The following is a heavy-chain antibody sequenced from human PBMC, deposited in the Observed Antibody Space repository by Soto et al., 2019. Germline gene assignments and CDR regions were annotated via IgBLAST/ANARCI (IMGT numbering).Heavy chain of an antibody. CDR3: ARDRYSSGWYDFDY. D-gene: IGHD6-19*01. Sequence: QVQLVESGGGVVQPGRSLRLSCAASGFTFSSYGMHWVRQAPGKGLEWAAVIWYDGSNKYYADSVKGRFTISRDNSKNTLYLQMNSLRAEDTAVYYCARDRYSSGWYDFDYWGQGTLVTVSS. V-gene: IGHV3-33*01. CDR1: GFTFSSYG. CDR2: IWYDGSNK. J-gene: IGHJ4*02.